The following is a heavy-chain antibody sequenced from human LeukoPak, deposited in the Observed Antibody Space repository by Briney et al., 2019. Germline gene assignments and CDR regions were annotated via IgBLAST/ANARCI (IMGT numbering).Heavy chain of an antibody. V-gene: IGHV3-23*01. Sequence: SGGTLRLSCAASGFTFSSYGMSWVRQAPGKGLEWVSAISGSGGSTYYADSVKGRFTISGDNSKNTLYLQMNSLRAEDTAVYYCAKDGPYGSGDYWGQGTLVTVSS. CDR3: AKDGPYGSGDY. CDR1: GFTFSSYG. J-gene: IGHJ4*02. CDR2: ISGSGGST. D-gene: IGHD3-10*01.